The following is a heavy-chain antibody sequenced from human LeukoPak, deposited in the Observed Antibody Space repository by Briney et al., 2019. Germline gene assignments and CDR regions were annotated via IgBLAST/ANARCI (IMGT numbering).Heavy chain of an antibody. CDR1: GFTFSNAW. J-gene: IGHJ4*02. CDR2: IKSKTGGGTI. Sequence: GGSLRLSCAASGFTFSNAWMNWVRQAPGKGLEWVGRIKSKTGGGTIDYAAPVKGRFTISRDDSKDTLYLQMNSLKSEDTAVYHCTTAAFVGATAYWGQGALVIVSS. CDR3: TTAAFVGATAY. V-gene: IGHV3-15*07. D-gene: IGHD1-26*01.